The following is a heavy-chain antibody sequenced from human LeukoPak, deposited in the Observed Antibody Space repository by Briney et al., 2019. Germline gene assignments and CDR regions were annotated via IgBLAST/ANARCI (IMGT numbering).Heavy chain of an antibody. CDR3: ARVPYSWTTYYYSYGMDV. D-gene: IGHD1-1*01. CDR1: GYTFTSYD. Sequence: GASVKVSCKASGYTFTSYDINWVRQATGQGLEWMGWMNPNSGNTGYAQKFQGRVTMTRNTTISTAYMELSSLRSEDTAVYYCARVPYSWTTYYYSYGMDVWGQGTTVTVSS. V-gene: IGHV1-8*01. CDR2: MNPNSGNT. J-gene: IGHJ6*02.